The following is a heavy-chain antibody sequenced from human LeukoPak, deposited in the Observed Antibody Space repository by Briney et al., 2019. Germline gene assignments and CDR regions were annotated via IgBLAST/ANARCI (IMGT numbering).Heavy chain of an antibody. CDR1: GGSFSGYY. Sequence: SETLSLTCAVYGGSFSGYYWSWIRQPPGKGLEWIGYIYYSGRTNYKPSLKSRVTISVDTSKNQFSLKLSSVTDADTAVYYCARDYSRFGVSDAFDIWGQGTMVTVSS. CDR3: ARDYSRFGVSDAFDI. V-gene: IGHV4-59*01. CDR2: IYYSGRT. J-gene: IGHJ3*02. D-gene: IGHD3-3*01.